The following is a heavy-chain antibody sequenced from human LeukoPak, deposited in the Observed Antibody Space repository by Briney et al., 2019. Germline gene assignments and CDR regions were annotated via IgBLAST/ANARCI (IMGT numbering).Heavy chain of an antibody. CDR1: GGSISSGGYY. J-gene: IGHJ5*02. Sequence: SETLSLTCTVSGGSISSGGYYWSWIRQPPGKGLEWIGYIYHSGSTYYNPSLKSRVTISVDRSKNQFSLKLSSVTAADTVVYYCATSSTSWGYWFDPWGQGTLVTVSS. V-gene: IGHV4-30-2*01. CDR3: ATSSTSWGYWFDP. D-gene: IGHD2-2*01. CDR2: IYHSGST.